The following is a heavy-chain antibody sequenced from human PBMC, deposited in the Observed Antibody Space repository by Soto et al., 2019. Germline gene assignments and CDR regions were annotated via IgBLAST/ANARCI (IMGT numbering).Heavy chain of an antibody. J-gene: IGHJ3*02. CDR3: ARYRTIAPFAFDI. V-gene: IGHV1-3*01. Sequence: PSVKVSCKASGYTFTSYAMHWVRQATGQRLEWMGWINAGNGNTKYSQKFQGRVTITRNTSTTTAYMELTSLTSEDTAVYYCARYRTIAPFAFDIWGQGTMVTVSS. D-gene: IGHD3-9*01. CDR2: INAGNGNT. CDR1: GYTFTSYA.